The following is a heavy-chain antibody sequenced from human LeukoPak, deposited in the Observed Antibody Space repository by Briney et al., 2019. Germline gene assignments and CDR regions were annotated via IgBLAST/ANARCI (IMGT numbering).Heavy chain of an antibody. D-gene: IGHD6-19*01. CDR2: ISWDGGST. Sequence: PGGSLRLSCAASGFTFDDYAMHWVRQAPGKGLEWVSLISWDGGSTYYADSVKGRFTISRDNSKNSLYLQMNSLRAEDTALYYCAKPKVGYSSGWYYFDYWGQGTLVTVSS. J-gene: IGHJ4*02. V-gene: IGHV3-43D*03. CDR3: AKPKVGYSSGWYYFDY. CDR1: GFTFDDYA.